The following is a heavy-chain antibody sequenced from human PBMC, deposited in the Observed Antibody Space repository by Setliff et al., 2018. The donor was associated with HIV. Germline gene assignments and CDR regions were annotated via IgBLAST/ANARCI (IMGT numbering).Heavy chain of an antibody. CDR1: GFIVTDNW. V-gene: IGHV3-15*06. J-gene: IGHJ4*02. Sequence: GGSLRLSCAVSGFIVTDNWMAWARQAPGKGLEWVGHIFSQTHGGAISYVEPVKGRFTISRDELRNILYLEMNNVNTEDTAVYYCTGSFLGFWGQGTLVTVSS. CDR3: TGSFLGF. CDR2: IFSQTHGGAI. D-gene: IGHD3-3*01.